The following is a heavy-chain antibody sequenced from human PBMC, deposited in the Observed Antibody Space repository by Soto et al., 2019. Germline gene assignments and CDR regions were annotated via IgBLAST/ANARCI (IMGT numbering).Heavy chain of an antibody. CDR3: ASDWGRSDVIPAAISAMDV. D-gene: IGHD2-2*01. CDR2: IIPMFGIA. Sequence: QVQLVQSGAEVKRPGSSVKVSCKGSGDTFNRYTVTWVRQAPGQGLEWMGRIIPMFGIASYAQNFQGRVTLTADXSXXXAXXELSSLRSEDTAVYYCASDWGRSDVIPAAISAMDVWGQGTSVTVSS. CDR1: GDTFNRYT. J-gene: IGHJ6*02. V-gene: IGHV1-69*02.